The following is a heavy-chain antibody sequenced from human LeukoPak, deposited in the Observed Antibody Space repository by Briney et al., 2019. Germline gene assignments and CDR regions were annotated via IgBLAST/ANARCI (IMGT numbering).Heavy chain of an antibody. CDR1: GFTFSSYW. Sequence: GGSLRLSCAASGFTFSSYWMHWVRQAPGKGLEWVSAISGSGGSTYYADSVKGRFTISRDNSKNTLYLQMNSLRAEDTAVYYCAKEGGFEMSPDDAFDIWGQGTMVTVSS. J-gene: IGHJ3*02. CDR3: AKEGGFEMSPDDAFDI. CDR2: ISGSGGST. D-gene: IGHD3-9*01. V-gene: IGHV3-23*01.